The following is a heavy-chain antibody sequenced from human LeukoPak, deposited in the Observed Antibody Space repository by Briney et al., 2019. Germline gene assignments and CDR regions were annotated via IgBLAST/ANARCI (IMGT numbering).Heavy chain of an antibody. V-gene: IGHV5-10-1*01. D-gene: IGHD3-10*01. CDR3: ATLARRQLSLRGSDGF. CDR2: IDPSDSDT. Sequence: GESLKISCKGSGYSFSSYWISWVRQMPGKGLEWMGRIDPSDSDTNYSPSFQGHVTISADKSISTAYLQWSTLRASDTAIYYCATLARRQLSLRGSDGFWGQGTLVTVSS. J-gene: IGHJ4*02. CDR1: GYSFSSYW.